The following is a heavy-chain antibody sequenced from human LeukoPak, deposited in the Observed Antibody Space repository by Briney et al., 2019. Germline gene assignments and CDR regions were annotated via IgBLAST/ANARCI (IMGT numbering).Heavy chain of an antibody. CDR1: GYSIRSGYY. CDR3: ARVTSLGYFDY. D-gene: IGHD3-16*01. CDR2: IYHSGST. V-gene: IGHV4-38-2*01. Sequence: SETLSLTCAVSGYSIRSGYYWGWVRQPPGKGLEWVESIYHSGSTYYNPSLKSRLTISVDMSKNQFSLKLSSVTAADTAVYYCARVTSLGYFDYWGQGTLVTVSS. J-gene: IGHJ4*02.